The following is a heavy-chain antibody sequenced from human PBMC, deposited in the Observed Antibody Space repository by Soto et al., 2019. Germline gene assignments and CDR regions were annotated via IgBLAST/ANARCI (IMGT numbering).Heavy chain of an antibody. Sequence: PSETLSLTCTVSGDSISTDYWSWIRQSPGKGLEWIGFIYYGGSTNYNPPLKSRVTISVDTPKNQFSLKLSSVTAADTAVYYCAKNWNWGSLVHWGQGTLVTVSS. CDR3: AKNWNWGSLVH. V-gene: IGHV4-59*08. CDR2: IYYGGST. J-gene: IGHJ4*02. D-gene: IGHD7-27*01. CDR1: GDSISTDY.